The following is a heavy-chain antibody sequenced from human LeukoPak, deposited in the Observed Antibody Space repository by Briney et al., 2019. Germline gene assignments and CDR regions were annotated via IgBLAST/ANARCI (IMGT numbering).Heavy chain of an antibody. CDR3: ARAIYPDIAVAGYNWFDP. CDR2: MNPNSGNT. V-gene: IGHV1-8*02. CDR1: GYTFTSYD. Sequence: GASVRVSCKASGYTFTSYDINWVRQATGQGLEWMGWMNPNSGNTGYAQKFQGRVTMTRNTSISTAYMELSSLRSEDTAVYYCARAIYPDIAVAGYNWFDPWGQGTLVTVSS. J-gene: IGHJ5*02. D-gene: IGHD6-19*01.